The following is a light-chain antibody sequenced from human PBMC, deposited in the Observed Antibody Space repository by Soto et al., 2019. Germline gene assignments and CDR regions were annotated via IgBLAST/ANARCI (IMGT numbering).Light chain of an antibody. CDR2: DAS. J-gene: IGKJ5*01. CDR1: QSISTY. Sequence: DIQMTQSPSSLSASVGNRVTITCRASQSISTYLNWYQKKPGKAPNXLIYDASRLQSGVPSRFSGSGGGTDFTISISSVQPEDFETYFRQQSYMDPITFGQGTRLEIK. V-gene: IGKV1-39*01. CDR3: QQSYMDPIT.